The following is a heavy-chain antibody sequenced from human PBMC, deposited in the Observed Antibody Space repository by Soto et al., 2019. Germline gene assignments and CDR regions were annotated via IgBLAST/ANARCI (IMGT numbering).Heavy chain of an antibody. J-gene: IGHJ4*02. D-gene: IGHD3-22*01. CDR3: AKDQYYDSSGYYSKSFFDY. Sequence: GFLRLSCAASGFTFSSYAMSWVRQAPGKGLEWVSAISGSGGSTYYADSVKGRFTFSRDNSKNTLYLQMNSLRAEDTAVYYCAKDQYYDSSGYYSKSFFDYWGQGTLVTVSS. V-gene: IGHV3-23*01. CDR2: ISGSGGST. CDR1: GFTFSSYA.